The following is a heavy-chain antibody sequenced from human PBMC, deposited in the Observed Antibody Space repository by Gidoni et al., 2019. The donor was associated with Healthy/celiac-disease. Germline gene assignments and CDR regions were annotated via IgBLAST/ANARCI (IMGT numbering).Heavy chain of an antibody. Sequence: EVQLLESGGGLVQPGGSLILSCAASGFTFSSYAMSWVRQAPGKGLAWVSAISGSGGSTYYADSVKGRFTISRDNSKNTLYLQMNSLRAEDTAVYYCAKDARWELFLDYWGQGTLVTVSS. CDR3: AKDARWELFLDY. CDR2: ISGSGGST. J-gene: IGHJ4*02. D-gene: IGHD1-26*01. V-gene: IGHV3-23*01. CDR1: GFTFSSYA.